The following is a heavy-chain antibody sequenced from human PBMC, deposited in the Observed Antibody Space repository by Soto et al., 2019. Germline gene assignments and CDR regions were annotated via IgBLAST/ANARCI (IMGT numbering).Heavy chain of an antibody. D-gene: IGHD3-10*01. V-gene: IGHV1-2*04. Sequence: ASVXVSCKASGYTFTGYYMHWVRQAPGQGLEWMGWINPNSGGTNYAQKFQGWVTMTRDTSISTAYMELSRLRSDDTAVYYCARDGQSRGRGYYYYYMDVWGKGTTVTVSS. CDR1: GYTFTGYY. CDR3: ARDGQSRGRGYYYYYMDV. J-gene: IGHJ6*03. CDR2: INPNSGGT.